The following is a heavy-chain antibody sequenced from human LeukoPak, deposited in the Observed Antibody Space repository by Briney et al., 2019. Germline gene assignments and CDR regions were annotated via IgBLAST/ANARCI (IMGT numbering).Heavy chain of an antibody. V-gene: IGHV3-23*01. Sequence: GGSLRLSCAASGFTFSSYAMNWVRQAPGKGLEWVSAISGSGGSIYYADSVKGRFTISRDNSKNTLYLQMKSLRADDTAVYYCAKDDGSGTTDYWGQGTLVTVSS. J-gene: IGHJ4*02. CDR3: AKDDGSGTTDY. D-gene: IGHD3-10*01. CDR1: GFTFSSYA. CDR2: ISGSGGSI.